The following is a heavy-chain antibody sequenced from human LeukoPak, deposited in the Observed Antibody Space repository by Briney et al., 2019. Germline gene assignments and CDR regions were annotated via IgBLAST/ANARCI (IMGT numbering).Heavy chain of an antibody. CDR2: INENGGST. CDR3: AREGIGNDNDAFDI. V-gene: IGHV3-64*02. D-gene: IGHD1-1*01. Sequence: PGGSLRLSCAAYGFTFSNFAMVWVRQAPGKGPGFVAGINENGGSTYYPDSVKGRFTISRDSSKNTLYLQMGSLRAEDMAVYYCAREGIGNDNDAFDIWGQGTMVTVSS. CDR1: GFTFSNFA. J-gene: IGHJ3*02.